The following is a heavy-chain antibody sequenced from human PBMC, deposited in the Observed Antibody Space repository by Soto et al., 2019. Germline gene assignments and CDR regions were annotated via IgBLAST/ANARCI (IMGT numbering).Heavy chain of an antibody. Sequence: EVQLLESGGGLVQPGGSLTLSCAASGFTFSEFAMNWVRQAPGKGLEWVSGISGGGDATFYADSVKARFTISRVQSKNTVYLQMNGLRADDTAVYYCVKKIAGTTTSGAYWSFDLWGRGTLVTVSS. V-gene: IGHV3-23*01. D-gene: IGHD1-26*01. CDR1: GFTFSEFA. CDR3: VKKIAGTTTSGAYWSFDL. CDR2: ISGGGDAT. J-gene: IGHJ2*01.